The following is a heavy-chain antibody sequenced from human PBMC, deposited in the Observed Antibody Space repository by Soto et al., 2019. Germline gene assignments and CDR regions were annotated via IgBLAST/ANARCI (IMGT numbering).Heavy chain of an antibody. CDR3: TREVVATECSPDYFDY. D-gene: IGHD5-12*01. CDR2: IRSKAYGGTT. V-gene: IGHV3-49*03. Sequence: GSLRLSCTASGFTFGDYAMSWFRQAPGKGLEWVGFIRSKAYGGTTEYAASVKGRFTISRDDSKSIAYLQMNSLKTEDTAVYYCTREVVATECSPDYFDYWGKGTLVTVSS. CDR1: GFTFGDYA. J-gene: IGHJ4*02.